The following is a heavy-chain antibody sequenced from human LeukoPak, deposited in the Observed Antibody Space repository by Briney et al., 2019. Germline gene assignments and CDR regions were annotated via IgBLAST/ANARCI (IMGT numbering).Heavy chain of an antibody. D-gene: IGHD3-10*01. CDR2: VSDDGNKK. Sequence: GGSLRLSCAASGFTFSSYPIHWVRQAPGKGLEWVAVVSDDGNKKFDADFVKGRFTISRDNSKNTLYLQMNSLRAEDTAVYYCARDLIVGGPLVRGVIGYYYGMDVWGQGTTVTVSS. CDR3: ARDLIVGGPLVRGVIGYYYGMDV. J-gene: IGHJ6*02. CDR1: GFTFSSYP. V-gene: IGHV3-30*01.